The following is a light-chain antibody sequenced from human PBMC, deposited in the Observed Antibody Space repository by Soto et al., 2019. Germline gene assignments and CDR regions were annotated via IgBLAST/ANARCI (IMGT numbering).Light chain of an antibody. Sequence: EIVLTQSPGTLSLSPGERATLSCRASQSVSSSYLAWYQQKPGQAPRLLIYGASSRATGIPDRISGSGSGTDFTLTISRLEPEDFAVYYCQQYGSSPPELTFGGGTKVEIK. CDR3: QQYGSSPPELT. V-gene: IGKV3-20*01. J-gene: IGKJ4*01. CDR2: GAS. CDR1: QSVSSSY.